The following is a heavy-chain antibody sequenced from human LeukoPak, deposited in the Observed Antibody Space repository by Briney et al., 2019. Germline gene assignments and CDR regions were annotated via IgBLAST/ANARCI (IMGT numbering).Heavy chain of an antibody. CDR3: ASPNYYDSSGYRGY. V-gene: IGHV3-48*01. J-gene: IGHJ4*02. D-gene: IGHD3-22*01. CDR2: ISSSSNII. CDR1: GFTFSSYS. Sequence: PGGSLRLSCAASGFTFSSYSMSWVRQAPGKGLEWVSYISSSSNIIYYADSVRGRFAISRDNAKNSLYLQMTSLRAEDTAVYYCASPNYYDSSGYRGYWGQGPLVTVSS.